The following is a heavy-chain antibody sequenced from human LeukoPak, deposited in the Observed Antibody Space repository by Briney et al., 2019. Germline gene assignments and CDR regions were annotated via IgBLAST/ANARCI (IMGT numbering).Heavy chain of an antibody. J-gene: IGHJ6*03. D-gene: IGHD6-19*01. CDR2: MNPKSGNT. CDR1: GYTFTSDD. CDR3: ARRAVDNSYYYYMDV. Sequence: ASVKVSCKASGYTFTSDDINWVRQVTGQGLEWMGWMNPKSGNTGYAQKFQGRVTITRNTSISTAYMEVSSLRYEDTAVYYCARRAVDNSYYYYMDVWGKGTTVTVSS. V-gene: IGHV1-8*03.